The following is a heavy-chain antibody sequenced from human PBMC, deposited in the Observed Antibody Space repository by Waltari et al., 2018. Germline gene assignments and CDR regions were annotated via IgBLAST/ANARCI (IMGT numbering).Heavy chain of an antibody. J-gene: IGHJ4*02. CDR3: ARVGYSGYGGGDY. CDR2: INPNSGGK. Sequence: QVQLVQSGAEVKKPGASVKVSCKASGYTFTGYYMHWVRQAPGQGLEWMVWINPNSGGKKYAQKFQGRVTMTRDTSISTAYMELSRLRSDDTAVYYCARVGYSGYGGGDYWGQGTLVTVSS. V-gene: IGHV1-2*02. D-gene: IGHD5-12*01. CDR1: GYTFTGYY.